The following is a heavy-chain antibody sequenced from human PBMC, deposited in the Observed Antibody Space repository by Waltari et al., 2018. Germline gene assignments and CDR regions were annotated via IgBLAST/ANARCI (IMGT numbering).Heavy chain of an antibody. D-gene: IGHD6-19*01. V-gene: IGHV4-59*11. Sequence: QVQLQESGPGLVKPSETLSLTCTVSGGSISSHYWSWIRQPPGKGLEWIGYIYYRGSTNYNPSLKSRVTISVDTSKNQFSLKLSSVTAADTAVYYCARDGSGWSFDYWGQGTLVTVSS. CDR3: ARDGSGWSFDY. CDR1: GGSISSHY. CDR2: IYYRGST. J-gene: IGHJ4*02.